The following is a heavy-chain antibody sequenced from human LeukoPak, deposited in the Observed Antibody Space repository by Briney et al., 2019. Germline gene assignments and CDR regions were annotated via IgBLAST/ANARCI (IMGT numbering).Heavy chain of an antibody. CDR1: GFTFSTYW. CDR3: ARDRPGNTAIDY. Sequence: GGSLRLSCAASGFTFSTYWMHWVRQAPGKGMVWVSRIHSDGRSTTYADSVNGRFTISRDNAKNTLYLQMNSLRAEDTAVYYCARDRPGNTAIDYWGQGTLVTVSS. D-gene: IGHD5-18*01. J-gene: IGHJ4*02. V-gene: IGHV3-74*03. CDR2: IHSDGRST.